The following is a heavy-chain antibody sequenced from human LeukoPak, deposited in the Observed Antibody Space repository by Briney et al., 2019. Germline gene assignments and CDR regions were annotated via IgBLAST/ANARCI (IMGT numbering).Heavy chain of an antibody. J-gene: IGHJ4*02. CDR2: ISSSSSYT. CDR3: AKAAGRVATITNFDY. CDR1: GFTFSDYY. D-gene: IGHD5-12*01. V-gene: IGHV3-11*06. Sequence: PGGSLRLSCAASGFTFSDYYMSWIRKAPGKGLEWVSYISSSSSYTNYADSVKGRFTISRDNAKNSLYLQMNSLRAEDTAVYYCAKAAGRVATITNFDYWGQGTLVTVSS.